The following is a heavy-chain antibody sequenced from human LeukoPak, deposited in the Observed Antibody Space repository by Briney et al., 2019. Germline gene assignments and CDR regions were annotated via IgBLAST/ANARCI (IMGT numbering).Heavy chain of an antibody. CDR1: GGSFSGYY. Sequence: SETLSLTCAVYGGSFSGYYWSWIRQPPGKGLEWIGEINHSGSTNYNPSLKSRVTISVDTSKNQFSLKLSPVTAADTAVYYCARRLRWLQLNYYYYYMDVWGKGTTVTISS. CDR3: ARRLRWLQLNYYYYYMDV. CDR2: INHSGST. J-gene: IGHJ6*03. V-gene: IGHV4-34*01. D-gene: IGHD5-24*01.